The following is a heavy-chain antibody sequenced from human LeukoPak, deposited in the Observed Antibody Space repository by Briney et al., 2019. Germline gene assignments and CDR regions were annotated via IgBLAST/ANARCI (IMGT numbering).Heavy chain of an antibody. D-gene: IGHD3-10*01. CDR1: GYTSTGYY. V-gene: IGHV1-2*02. CDR2: INPNSGGT. CDR3: AREETDGSGSPFYYYYMDV. J-gene: IGHJ6*03. Sequence: GASVKVSCKASGYTSTGYYMHWVRQAPGQGLEWMGWINPNSGGTNYAQKFQGRVTMTRDTSISTAYMELSRLRSDDTAVYYCAREETDGSGSPFYYYYMDVWGKGTTVTISS.